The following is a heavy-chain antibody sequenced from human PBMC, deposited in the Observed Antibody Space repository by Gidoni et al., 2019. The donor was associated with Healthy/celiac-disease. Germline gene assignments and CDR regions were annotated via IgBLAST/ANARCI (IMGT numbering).Heavy chain of an antibody. CDR1: GVTFSSYG. D-gene: IGHD3-3*01. Sequence: QVQLVESGGGVVQPGRSLRLSCAASGVTFSSYGMYWFRQAPGKGLEWVAVISYDGSNNYYADSVKGLFTISRDNSKNTLYLQMNSLRAEDTAVYYCAKLGPYYDFWSGSYFDYWGQGTLVTVSS. CDR3: AKLGPYYDFWSGSYFDY. J-gene: IGHJ4*02. V-gene: IGHV3-30*18. CDR2: ISYDGSNN.